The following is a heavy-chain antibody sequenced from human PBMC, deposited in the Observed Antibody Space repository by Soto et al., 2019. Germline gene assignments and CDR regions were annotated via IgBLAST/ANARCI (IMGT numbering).Heavy chain of an antibody. Sequence: PSETLSLTCSVSGGSINSSSYFWGWVRQPPGKWLEWIGSIDYSGSTYSNPSLRSRVTISVDTSKNQFSLKLSSVTAADTAVFYCSRHYSSCSLNCFDPCGHRTLVTFSS. CDR1: GGSINSSSYF. J-gene: IGHJ5*02. CDR3: SRHYSSCSLNCFDP. D-gene: IGHD6-19*01. CDR2: IDYSGST. V-gene: IGHV4-39*01.